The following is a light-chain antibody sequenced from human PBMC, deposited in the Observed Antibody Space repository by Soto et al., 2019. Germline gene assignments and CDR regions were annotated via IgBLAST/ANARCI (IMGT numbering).Light chain of an antibody. V-gene: IGKV3-15*01. J-gene: IGKJ1*01. CDR1: QSVDSN. CDR3: QQYKNWPQT. CDR2: GAS. Sequence: EILMTQSPATLSVSPGERATLSCRASQSVDSNLAWYQQKPGQAPRLLIYGASTRATGISARFSVSGSGTEFTLTISSLQSEDFAVYYCQQYKNWPQTFGQGTKVDIK.